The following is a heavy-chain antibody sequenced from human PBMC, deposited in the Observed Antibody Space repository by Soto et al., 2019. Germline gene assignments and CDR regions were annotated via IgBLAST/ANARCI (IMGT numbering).Heavy chain of an antibody. J-gene: IGHJ5*01. CDR1: VGSISRGGFY. Sequence: SETLSLTCSVSVGSISRGGFYWTWIRKHPGKGLEWIGFIYDSGSTYDNASLKSQVTISGDTSKNQFPPKLSSVTSADPALNYFARGPRKPDETSARSRHSWGKG. D-gene: IGHD2-2*01. CDR3: ARGPRKPDETSARSRHS. CDR2: IYDSGST. V-gene: IGHV4-31*01.